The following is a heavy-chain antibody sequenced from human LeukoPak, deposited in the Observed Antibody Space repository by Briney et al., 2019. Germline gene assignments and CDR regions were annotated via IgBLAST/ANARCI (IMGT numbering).Heavy chain of an antibody. CDR2: IYYSGST. Sequence: PSETLSLTCTVSGGSISSSSYYWGWIRQPPGTGLEWIGSIYYSGSTYYNPSLKSRVTISVDTSKNQFSLKLTSVTAADTAVYYCARDPYGDYVFDPWGQGTLVTVSS. D-gene: IGHD4-17*01. CDR1: GGSISSSSYY. J-gene: IGHJ5*02. CDR3: ARDPYGDYVFDP. V-gene: IGHV4-39*07.